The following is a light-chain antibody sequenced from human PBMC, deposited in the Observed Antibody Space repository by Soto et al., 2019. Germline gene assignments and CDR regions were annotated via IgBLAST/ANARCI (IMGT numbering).Light chain of an antibody. Sequence: QSALTQPASVSGSPGQSITISCTGTSSDVGSYNLVSWYQQHPGKAPKLMIYKGSKRPSGVSNRFSGSKSGNTASLTISGLQAEDEADYYCCSYAGSSTWVFGGGTKLTVL. CDR1: SSDVGSYNL. J-gene: IGLJ3*02. CDR3: CSYAGSSTWV. V-gene: IGLV2-23*01. CDR2: KGS.